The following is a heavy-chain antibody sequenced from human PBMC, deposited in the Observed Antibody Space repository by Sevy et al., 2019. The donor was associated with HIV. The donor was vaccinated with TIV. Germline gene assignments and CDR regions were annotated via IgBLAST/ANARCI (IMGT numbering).Heavy chain of an antibody. V-gene: IGHV3-33*06. CDR3: AKEGGMVVKKYFQH. Sequence: GGSLRLSCAASGFTFSSYGMHWVRQAPGKGLEWVAVIWYDGSNKYYADSVKGRFTISRDNSKNTLYLQMNSLRAEDTAVYYCAKEGGMVVKKYFQHWGQGTLVIVSS. D-gene: IGHD3-10*01. CDR1: GFTFSSYG. J-gene: IGHJ1*01. CDR2: IWYDGSNK.